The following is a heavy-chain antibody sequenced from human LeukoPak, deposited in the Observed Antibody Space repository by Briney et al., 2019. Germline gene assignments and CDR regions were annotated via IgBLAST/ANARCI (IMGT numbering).Heavy chain of an antibody. CDR2: INPSGGST. V-gene: IGHV1-46*03. Sequence: ASVKVSCKASGYTFTSYYMHWVRQAPGQGLEWMGIINPSGGSTSYAQKFQGRVTVTRDTSTSTVYMELSSLRSEDTAVYYCARAHLYCTNGVCLEYFQHWGQGTLVTVSS. J-gene: IGHJ1*01. CDR1: GYTFTSYY. D-gene: IGHD2-8*01. CDR3: ARAHLYCTNGVCLEYFQH.